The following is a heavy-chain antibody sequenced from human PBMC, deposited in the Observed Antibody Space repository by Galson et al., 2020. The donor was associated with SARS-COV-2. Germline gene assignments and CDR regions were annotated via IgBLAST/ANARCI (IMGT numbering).Heavy chain of an antibody. CDR2: IDMDGSNT. CDR1: GFTFSNYW. D-gene: IGHD6-13*01. V-gene: IGHV3-74*01. CDR3: ATKGVASGWSPYDN. J-gene: IGHJ4*02. Sequence: SLRLSCAASGFTFSNYWMHWVRQAPGEGLVWVSRIDMDGSNTYYVDSVKGRFTVSRDNAKNTLYLQMNSLRADDTAVYYCATKGVASGWSPYDNWGQGTLVTVSS.